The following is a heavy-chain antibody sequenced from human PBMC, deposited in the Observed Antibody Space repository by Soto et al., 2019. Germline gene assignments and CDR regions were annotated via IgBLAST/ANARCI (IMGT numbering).Heavy chain of an antibody. CDR1: GFSVSSTY. J-gene: IGHJ4*02. CDR3: ARVMMVRGVVFEY. Sequence: GGSLRLSCAVSGFSVSSTYMSWVRQAPGKGLEWVSVMYSGGSAYYADSVKGRFSISRENSKNTLSLQMNSLRAEDTAVYYCARVMMVRGVVFEYWGRGTLVTVSS. V-gene: IGHV3-53*01. D-gene: IGHD3-10*01. CDR2: MYSGGSA.